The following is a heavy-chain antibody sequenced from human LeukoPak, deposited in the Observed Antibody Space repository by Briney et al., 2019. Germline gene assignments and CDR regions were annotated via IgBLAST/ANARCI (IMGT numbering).Heavy chain of an antibody. V-gene: IGHV4-30-2*01. Sequence: PSETLSLTCTVSGGSISSGGYSWSWIRQPPGKGLEWIGYIYHSGSTYYNPSLKSRVTISVDRSKNQFSLKLSSVTAADTAVYYCARAYSGYDYRIDYWGQGTLVTVSS. CDR2: IYHSGST. CDR1: GGSISSGGYS. D-gene: IGHD5-12*01. CDR3: ARAYSGYDYRIDY. J-gene: IGHJ4*02.